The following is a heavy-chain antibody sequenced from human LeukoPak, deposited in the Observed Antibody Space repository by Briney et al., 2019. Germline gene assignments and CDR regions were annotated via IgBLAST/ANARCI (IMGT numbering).Heavy chain of an antibody. CDR3: ASTFYGSGSYYRNY. J-gene: IGHJ4*02. CDR2: IYNSGST. D-gene: IGHD3-10*01. Sequence: SSETLSLTCAVSGYSISSGYYWGWIRQPPGKGLEWIGSIYNSGSTYYNPSLKSRVTISVDTSKNQFSLKLSSVTAADTAVYYCASTFYGSGSYYRNYWGQGTLVTVSS. V-gene: IGHV4-38-2*01. CDR1: GYSISSGYY.